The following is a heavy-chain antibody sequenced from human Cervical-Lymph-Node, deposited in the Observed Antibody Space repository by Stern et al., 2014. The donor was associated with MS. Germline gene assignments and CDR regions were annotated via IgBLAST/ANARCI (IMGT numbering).Heavy chain of an antibody. J-gene: IGHJ4*02. D-gene: IGHD1-26*01. V-gene: IGHV3-48*02. CDR1: GFTFTFYR. CDR2: VSTTCPSM. Sequence: EVQLVESGGGLVQPGESLRLSCAGSGFTFTFYRMNWVRQAPGKGLELVSYVSTTCPSMSYADSVKARFTISRDNAKTSLFLQMNTLRDEDTAVYYCTRGQGGYWGEGSLVAVSS. CDR3: TRGQGGY.